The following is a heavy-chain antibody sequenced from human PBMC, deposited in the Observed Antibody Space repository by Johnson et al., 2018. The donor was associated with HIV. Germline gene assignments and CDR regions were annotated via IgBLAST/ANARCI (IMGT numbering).Heavy chain of an antibody. V-gene: IGHV3-30-3*01. CDR3: AREGYDSSGYSDAFDI. D-gene: IGHD3-22*01. CDR1: GFTFSSYA. CDR2: ISYEGNNK. J-gene: IGHJ3*02. Sequence: QVQLVESGGGVVQPGRSLRLSCAASGFTFSSYAMHWVRQAPGKGLEWVAVISYEGNNKYYADSVKGRFTISRDNSKNTMYLQMNSLRAEDKAVYYCAREGYDSSGYSDAFDIWGQGTMVTVSS.